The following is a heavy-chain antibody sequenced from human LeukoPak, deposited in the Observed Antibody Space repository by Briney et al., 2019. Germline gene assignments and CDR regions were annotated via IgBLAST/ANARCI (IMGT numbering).Heavy chain of an antibody. D-gene: IGHD5-24*01. CDR1: GFTFDDYA. CDR3: ARDGDGYNGGFDY. V-gene: IGHV3-9*01. J-gene: IGHJ4*02. Sequence: GGSLRLSCAASGFTFDDYAMHWVRQAPGKGLEWVSHISWNSGNIGYADSVKGRFTISRDNAKNSLYLQMNSLRAEDTAVYYCARDGDGYNGGFDYWGQGTLVTVSS. CDR2: ISWNSGNI.